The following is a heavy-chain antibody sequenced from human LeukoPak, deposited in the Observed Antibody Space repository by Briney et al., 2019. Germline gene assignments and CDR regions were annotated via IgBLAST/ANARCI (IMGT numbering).Heavy chain of an antibody. J-gene: IGHJ3*02. D-gene: IGHD3-10*01. V-gene: IGHV3-64*01. CDR2: IRSNGGST. CDR1: GFTFSISD. CDR3: ARVARAGFYAFDI. Sequence: GGSLRLSCAASGFTFSISDMHWVRQAPGKGLEYVSGIRSNGGSTYYANSVKGRFTISRDNSKNTLYLQMGSLRAEDMAVYYXARVARAGFYAFDIWGQGTMVTVSS.